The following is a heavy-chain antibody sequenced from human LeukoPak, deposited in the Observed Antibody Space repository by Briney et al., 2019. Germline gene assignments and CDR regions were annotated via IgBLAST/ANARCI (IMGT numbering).Heavy chain of an antibody. Sequence: SVKVSCKASGGTFSSYAISWVRQAPGQGLEWMGRIIPIFGTANYAQKFQGRVTMTRDTSTSTVYMELSSLRSEDTAVYYCASDYYYDSSGYYSAFDIWGQGTMVTVSS. CDR2: IIPIFGTA. J-gene: IGHJ3*02. CDR3: ASDYYYDSSGYYSAFDI. CDR1: GGTFSSYA. V-gene: IGHV1-69*05. D-gene: IGHD3-22*01.